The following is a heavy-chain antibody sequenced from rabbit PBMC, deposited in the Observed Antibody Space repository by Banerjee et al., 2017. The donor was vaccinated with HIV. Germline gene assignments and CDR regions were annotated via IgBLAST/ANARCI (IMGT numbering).Heavy chain of an antibody. V-gene: IGHV1S40*01. Sequence: QSLEESGGDLVKPGASLTLTCKASGFTLSSYWMCWVRQAPGKGLEWIACVYADNDSTYYASWAKGRFTISKTSSTTVTLQMNSLTAADTATYFCARGYNAVIYYADLWGQGTLVTVS. D-gene: IGHD1-1*01. J-gene: IGHJ4*01. CDR3: ARGYNAVIYYADL. CDR2: VYADNDST. CDR1: GFTLSSYW.